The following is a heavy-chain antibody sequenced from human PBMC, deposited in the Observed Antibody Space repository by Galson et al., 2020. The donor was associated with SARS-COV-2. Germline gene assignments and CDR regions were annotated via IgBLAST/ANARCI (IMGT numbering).Heavy chain of an antibody. CDR2: ISGSSTYI. V-gene: IGHV3-21*01. Sequence: GGSLRLSCAASGFTFSSYSMNWVRQAPGTGLEWVSSISGSSTYIYYATPVTGRFTISRDNAKNSLYLQMNSLGAEDTAVYYFARDRGITATSSVDDWGQGTLVTVSA. CDR3: ARDRGITATSSVDD. CDR1: GFTFSSYS. J-gene: IGHJ4*02. D-gene: IGHD1-7*01.